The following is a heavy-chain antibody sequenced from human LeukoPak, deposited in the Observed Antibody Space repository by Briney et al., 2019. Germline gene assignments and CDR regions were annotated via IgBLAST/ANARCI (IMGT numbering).Heavy chain of an antibody. Sequence: SVKVSCKASGYTFTSYGISWVRQAPGQGLEWMGRIIPIFGTANYAQKFQGRVTITTDESTSTAYMELSSLRSEDTAVYYCARGKIVVVPAADNWFDPWGQGTLVTVSS. CDR2: IIPIFGTA. CDR1: GYTFTSYG. V-gene: IGHV1-69*05. D-gene: IGHD2-2*01. J-gene: IGHJ5*02. CDR3: ARGKIVVVPAADNWFDP.